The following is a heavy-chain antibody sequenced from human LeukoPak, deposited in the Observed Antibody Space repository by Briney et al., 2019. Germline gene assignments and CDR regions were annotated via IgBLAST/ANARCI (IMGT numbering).Heavy chain of an antibody. J-gene: IGHJ4*02. D-gene: IGHD3-22*01. Sequence: PGGSLRLSCAASGFTFSSYGMSWVRQAPGKGLEWVSAISGSGGSTYYADSVKGRFTISRDNFKNTLYLQMNSLRAEDTAVYYCAKVMIVVVSSINLDYWGQGTLVTVSS. V-gene: IGHV3-23*01. CDR3: AKVMIVVVSSINLDY. CDR2: ISGSGGST. CDR1: GFTFSSYG.